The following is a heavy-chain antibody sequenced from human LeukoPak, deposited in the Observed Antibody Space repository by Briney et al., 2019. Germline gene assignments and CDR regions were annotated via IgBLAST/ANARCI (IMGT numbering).Heavy chain of an antibody. CDR1: GGTFSSYA. J-gene: IGHJ4*02. V-gene: IGHV1-69*13. CDR2: IIPIFGTA. CDR3: AREFAYSSSWYSTPFDY. D-gene: IGHD6-13*01. Sequence: SVKVSCKASGGTFSSYAISWVRQAPGQGLEWMGGIIPIFGTANYAQKFQGRVTITADESTSTAYTELSSLRSEDTAVYYCAREFAYSSSWYSTPFDYWGQGTLVTVSS.